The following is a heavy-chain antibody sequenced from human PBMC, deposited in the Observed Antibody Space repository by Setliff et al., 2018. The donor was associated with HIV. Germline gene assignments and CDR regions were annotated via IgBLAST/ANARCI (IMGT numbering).Heavy chain of an antibody. CDR1: GGSINSTSYY. J-gene: IGHJ6*02. Sequence: SETLSLTCTVSGGSINSTSYYWGWIRQPPGKGLEWIGSIYYSGSTYCNPSLKSRVTVSVDTSKNQFSMKMSSVTAADTAVYYCGRDGDGYNYNYYYGMDVWGQGTTVTVSS. V-gene: IGHV4-39*02. CDR3: GRDGDGYNYNYYYGMDV. D-gene: IGHD5-12*01. CDR2: IYYSGST.